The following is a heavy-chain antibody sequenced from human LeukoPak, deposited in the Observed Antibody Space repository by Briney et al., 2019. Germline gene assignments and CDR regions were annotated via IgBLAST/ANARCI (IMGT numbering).Heavy chain of an antibody. CDR3: ARDSDGSGGSCYGVDV. Sequence: GGSLRLSCAASGFTFSDYYMSWIRPAPGKGLEWVSYISSSGSTIYYADSVKGRFTISRDNAKNSLYLQMNSLRAEDTAVYYCARDSDGSGGSCYGVDVWGQGTTVTVSS. D-gene: IGHD2-15*01. CDR1: GFTFSDYY. CDR2: ISSSGSTI. J-gene: IGHJ6*02. V-gene: IGHV3-11*01.